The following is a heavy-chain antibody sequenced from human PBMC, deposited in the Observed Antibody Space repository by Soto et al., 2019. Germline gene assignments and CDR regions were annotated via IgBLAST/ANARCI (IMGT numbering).Heavy chain of an antibody. CDR3: AIGPCSLGSCYSAAHNWCDP. D-gene: IGHD2-15*01. CDR1: GGTFSSYA. V-gene: IGHV1-69*13. CDR2: IIPIFGTA. Sequence: SVQGSCKSSGGTFSSYAISWVRQAPGQGLEWMGGIIPIFGTANYAQKFQGRVTITADEPTSTAYMELSSLRSEDTAVYYCAIGPCSLGSCYSAAHNWCDPRSQGTRVTVSS. J-gene: IGHJ5*02.